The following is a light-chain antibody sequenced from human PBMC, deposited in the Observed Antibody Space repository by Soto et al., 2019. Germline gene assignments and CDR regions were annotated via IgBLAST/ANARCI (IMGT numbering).Light chain of an antibody. V-gene: IGKV3-20*01. CDR1: ESVSSSY. J-gene: IGKJ4*02. CDR3: QQYVTWPLT. Sequence: EIVLTQSPGTLSLSPGERATLSCRASESVSSSYLAWYQQKPGQAPRLLIYGASSRATGIPDRFSGSGSGTDFTLTISRLEPEDFAVYYCQQYVTWPLTFGGGTKVDI. CDR2: GAS.